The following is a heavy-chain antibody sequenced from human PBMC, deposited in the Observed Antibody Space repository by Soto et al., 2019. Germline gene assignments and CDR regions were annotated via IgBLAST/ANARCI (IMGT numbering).Heavy chain of an antibody. D-gene: IGHD3-10*01. CDR1: GYTFTSYG. Sequence: QVQLVQSGAEVKKPGASVKVSCKASGYTFTSYGISWVRQAPGQGLEWMGWISAYNGNTNYAQKLQGRVTMTTDTSTSTAYMELRSVRSDDTAVYYCARDYYGSGSYHLTLNWFDPWGQGSLVIVSS. J-gene: IGHJ5*02. CDR2: ISAYNGNT. V-gene: IGHV1-18*01. CDR3: ARDYYGSGSYHLTLNWFDP.